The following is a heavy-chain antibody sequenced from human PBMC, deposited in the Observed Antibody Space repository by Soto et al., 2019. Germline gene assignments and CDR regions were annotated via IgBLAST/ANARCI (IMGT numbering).Heavy chain of an antibody. D-gene: IGHD3-22*01. CDR2: ISYDGSDK. CDR1: GFTFSSYV. V-gene: IGHV3-30-3*01. CDR3: ARDYYKYYDSSGYYRSPAY. J-gene: IGHJ4*02. Sequence: PGGSLRLSCAASGFTFSSYVMNWVRQAPGKGLEWVALISYDGSDKDYADSVKGRFTISRDNSRNTLFLQMNSLRAEDTAVYYCARDYYKYYDSSGYYRSPAYWGQGTLVTVSS.